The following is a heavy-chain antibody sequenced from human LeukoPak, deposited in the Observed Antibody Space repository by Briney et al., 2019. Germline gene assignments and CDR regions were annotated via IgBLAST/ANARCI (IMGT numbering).Heavy chain of an antibody. V-gene: IGHV3-21*01. D-gene: IGHD6-13*01. CDR2: ISSSSSYI. CDR1: GFTFSSYS. J-gene: IGHJ4*02. Sequence: GGSLRLSCAASGFTFSSYSMSWVRQAPGKGLEWVSSISSSSSYIYYADSVKGRFTISRDNAKNSLYLQMNSLRAEDTAVYYCARAAAARGDYWGQGTLVTVSS. CDR3: ARAAAARGDY.